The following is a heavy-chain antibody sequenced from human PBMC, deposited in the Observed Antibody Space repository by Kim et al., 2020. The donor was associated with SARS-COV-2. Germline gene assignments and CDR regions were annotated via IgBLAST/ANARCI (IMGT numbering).Heavy chain of an antibody. D-gene: IGHD3-22*01. V-gene: IGHV4-39*01. CDR2: IYYSGST. Sequence: SETLSLTCTVSGGSISSSSYYWGWIRQPPGKGLEWIGSIYYSGSTYYNPSLKSRVTISVDTSKNQFSLKLSSVTAADTAVYYCARRYYDSSGYPSIDYWGQGTLVTVSS. CDR3: ARRYYDSSGYPSIDY. CDR1: GGSISSSSYY. J-gene: IGHJ4*02.